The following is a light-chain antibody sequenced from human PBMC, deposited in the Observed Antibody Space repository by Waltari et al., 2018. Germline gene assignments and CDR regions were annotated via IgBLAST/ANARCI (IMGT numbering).Light chain of an antibody. CDR3: AVWDDSLNGWM. CDR1: SSNLGSKT. Sequence: QSVVTQSPSASGPPGQRVTISCSGSSSNLGSKTVNWYQHLPGTAPKLLIHNNKQRPAGVPDRFSGAKSDTSASLAISGLQSEDEAEYYCAVWDDSLNGWMFGGGTKLTVL. V-gene: IGLV1-44*01. CDR2: NNK. J-gene: IGLJ3*02.